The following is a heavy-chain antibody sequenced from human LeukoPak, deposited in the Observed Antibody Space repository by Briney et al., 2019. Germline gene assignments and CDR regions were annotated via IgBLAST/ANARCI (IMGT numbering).Heavy chain of an antibody. Sequence: TGGSLRLSCAASGFTVSNDYMSWVRQAPGKGLEWVSVISSGGGTYYADSVKGRFTISRDDSKNTLYLQINSLRAEDTAVYYCAREESWGQGTLVTVSS. D-gene: IGHD3-10*01. J-gene: IGHJ5*02. CDR2: ISSGGGT. CDR1: GFTVSNDY. V-gene: IGHV3-53*01. CDR3: AREES.